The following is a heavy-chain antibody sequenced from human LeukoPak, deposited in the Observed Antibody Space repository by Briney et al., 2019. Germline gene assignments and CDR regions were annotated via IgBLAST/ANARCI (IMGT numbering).Heavy chain of an antibody. CDR3: ARHHRYSSGGHYFEN. D-gene: IGHD6-19*01. CDR1: GYSFTDYW. J-gene: IGHJ4*02. V-gene: IGHV5-51*01. Sequence: GESLKISCKGSGYSFTDYWIGWVRQMPGKGLEWMGIIWPGDSDTRYSPSFQGQVTISVDKSISTAYLQWSSLKASDTAMYFCARHHRYSSGGHYFENWGQGTLVTVSS. CDR2: IWPGDSDT.